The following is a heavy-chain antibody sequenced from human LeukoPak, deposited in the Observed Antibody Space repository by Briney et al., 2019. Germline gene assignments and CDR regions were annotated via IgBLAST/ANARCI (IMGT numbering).Heavy chain of an antibody. V-gene: IGHV4-34*01. CDR3: ARRKAIRMAVLFDP. Sequence: GSLRLSCAASGFTFSDYYMSWIRQPPGKGLEWIGEINHSGSTNYNPSLKSRVTISVDTSKNQFSLKLSSVTAADTAVYYCARRKAIRMAVLFDPWGQGTLVTVSS. D-gene: IGHD2-2*02. J-gene: IGHJ5*02. CDR1: GFTFSDYY. CDR2: INHSGST.